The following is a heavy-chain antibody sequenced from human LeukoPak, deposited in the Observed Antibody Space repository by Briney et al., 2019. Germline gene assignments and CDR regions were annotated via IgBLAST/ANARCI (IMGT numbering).Heavy chain of an antibody. CDR2: IRFDGSNQ. J-gene: IGHJ4*02. CDR1: GFTFSSYE. Sequence: PGGSLRLSCAASGFTFSSYEMNWVRQAPGKGLEWVAFIRFDGSNQYYTDSVKGRFTMSRDNSNNTLYLQMNNLRGDDTAVYFCAKGYGESHFDSWGQGTLVTVSS. D-gene: IGHD5-18*01. V-gene: IGHV3-30*02. CDR3: AKGYGESHFDS.